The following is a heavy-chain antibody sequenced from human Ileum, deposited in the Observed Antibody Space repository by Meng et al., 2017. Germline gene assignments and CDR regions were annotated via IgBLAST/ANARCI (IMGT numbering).Heavy chain of an antibody. J-gene: IGHJ4*02. CDR1: GGSINSYVW. V-gene: IGHV4-4*02. CDR3: VRNDYCSGGTCYPHFDY. CDR2: IYPGGSI. D-gene: IGHD2-15*01. Sequence: QVRLKESGPGLGKPSGTLFLTCAVSGGSINSYVWWSWVRQAPGKGLEWIGEIYPGGSINYNPSLKGRVTISADTSKNQFSLSLDSVTAADTAVYYCVRNDYCSGGTCYPHFDYWGQGTLVTVSS.